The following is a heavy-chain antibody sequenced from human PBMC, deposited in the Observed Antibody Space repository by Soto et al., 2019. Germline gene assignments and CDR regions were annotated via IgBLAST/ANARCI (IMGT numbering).Heavy chain of an antibody. J-gene: IGHJ6*02. CDR1: GFTFSSYG. D-gene: IGHD6-13*01. V-gene: IGHV3-30*18. CDR3: AKDWYSSSWYEGSYYYYYGMDV. Sequence: PGGSLRLSCAASGFTFSSYGMHWVRQAPGKGPEWVAVISYDGSNKYYADSVKGRFTISRDNSKNTLYLQMNSLRAEDTAVYYCAKDWYSSSWYEGSYYYYYGMDVWGQGTTVTVSS. CDR2: ISYDGSNK.